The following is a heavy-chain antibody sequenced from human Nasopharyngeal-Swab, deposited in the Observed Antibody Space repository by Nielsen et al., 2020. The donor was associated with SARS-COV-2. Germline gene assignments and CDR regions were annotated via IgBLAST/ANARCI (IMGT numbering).Heavy chain of an antibody. Sequence: ASVKVSCKASGYTFTSYDINWVRQATGQGLEWMGWMNPNSGNTGYAQKFQGRVTITRNTSISTAYMELSSLRSEDTAVYYCARVCCSSTSCFYGMDVWGQGTTVTVSS. CDR3: ARVCCSSTSCFYGMDV. CDR1: GYTFTSYD. D-gene: IGHD2-2*01. V-gene: IGHV1-8*03. CDR2: MNPNSGNT. J-gene: IGHJ6*02.